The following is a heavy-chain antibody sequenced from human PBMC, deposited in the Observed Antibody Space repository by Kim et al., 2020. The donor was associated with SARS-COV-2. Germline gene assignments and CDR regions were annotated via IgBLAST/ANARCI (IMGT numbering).Heavy chain of an antibody. J-gene: IGHJ3*02. CDR3: ARENYYDSSGYYRNDAFDS. CDR1: GFTFSSYW. CDR2: INSDGSST. D-gene: IGHD3-22*01. Sequence: GGSLRLSCAASGFTFSSYWMHWVRQAPGKGLVWVSRINSDGSSTSYADSVKGRFTISRDNAKNTLYLQMNSLRAEDTAVYYCARENYYDSSGYYRNDAFDSWGQGTMVTVSS. V-gene: IGHV3-74*01.